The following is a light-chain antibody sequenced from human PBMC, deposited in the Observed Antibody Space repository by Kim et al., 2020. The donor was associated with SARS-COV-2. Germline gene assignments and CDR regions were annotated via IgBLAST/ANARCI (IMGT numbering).Light chain of an antibody. J-gene: IGLJ2*01. CDR2: YDS. CDR3: QVWDSSSAGV. Sequence: SYELTQPPSVSVAPGKTARITCGGNNIGSKSVHWYQQKPGQAPVLVIYYDSDRPSGIPERFSGSNSGNTATLTISRVEAGDEADYYCQVWDSSSAGVFVG. V-gene: IGLV3-21*04. CDR1: NIGSKS.